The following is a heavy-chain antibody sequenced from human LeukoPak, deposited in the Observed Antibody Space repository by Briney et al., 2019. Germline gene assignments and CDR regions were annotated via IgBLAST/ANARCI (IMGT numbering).Heavy chain of an antibody. D-gene: IGHD4-17*01. CDR1: GGSTSSSTYY. J-gene: IGHJ4*02. CDR3: ARDYGDYAFDS. V-gene: IGHV4-39*02. CDR2: IYYSGST. Sequence: SETLSLTCSVSGGSTSSSTYYWGWIRQPPGQGLDWTGNIYYSGSTYYNPSLKSRVTISVDTSKNQFSLKLTSVTAADTAVYYCARDYGDYAFDSWGQGTLVTVSS.